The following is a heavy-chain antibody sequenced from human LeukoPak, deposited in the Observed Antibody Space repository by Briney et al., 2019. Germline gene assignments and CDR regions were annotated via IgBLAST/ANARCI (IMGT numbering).Heavy chain of an antibody. CDR2: TSSSSSYI. Sequence: PGGSLRLSCAASGFTIGGFAMTWVRQAPGKGLEWVSSTSSSSSYIYYADSVKGRFTISRDNAKNSLYLQMNSLRAEDTAVYYCARDLGDSGSFDYWGQGTLVTVSS. CDR1: GFTIGGFA. V-gene: IGHV3-21*01. CDR3: ARDLGDSGSFDY. J-gene: IGHJ4*02. D-gene: IGHD4-17*01.